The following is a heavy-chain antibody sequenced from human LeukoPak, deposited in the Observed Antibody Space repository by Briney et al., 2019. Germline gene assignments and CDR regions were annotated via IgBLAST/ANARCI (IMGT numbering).Heavy chain of an antibody. Sequence: SGPLSLPCTGSGGSISSYYWSWIRQPAGKGLEGIGRIYTSGGTNYNPSLKSRVTMSVDTSKNQFSLKLSAVTAADTAVYYCARAMTYAFDIWGQGTMVTVSS. CDR3: ARAMTYAFDI. D-gene: IGHD3-22*01. J-gene: IGHJ3*02. CDR2: IYTSGGT. V-gene: IGHV4-4*07. CDR1: GGSISSYY.